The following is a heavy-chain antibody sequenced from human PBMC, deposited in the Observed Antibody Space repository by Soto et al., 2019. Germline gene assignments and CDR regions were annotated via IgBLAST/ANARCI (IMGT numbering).Heavy chain of an antibody. J-gene: IGHJ4*02. V-gene: IGHV1-18*01. CDR2: ISAYNGNT. Sequence: GASVKVSCKASGYTFTSYGISWVRQAPGQGLEWMGWISAYNGNTSYAQKLQGRVTMTTDTSTSRDYMELRSLRSDDTAVYDCARDSPSHRSLLVAARTAQGFDYWGQGTLVTVSS. CDR3: ARDSPSHRSLLVAARTAQGFDY. CDR1: GYTFTSYG. D-gene: IGHD2-15*01.